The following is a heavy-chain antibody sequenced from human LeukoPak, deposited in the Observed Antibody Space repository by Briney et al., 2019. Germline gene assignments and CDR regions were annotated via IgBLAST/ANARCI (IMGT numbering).Heavy chain of an antibody. CDR3: ARSKGGVGYGMDV. CDR2: IYHSGST. D-gene: IGHD2-8*02. J-gene: IGHJ6*02. V-gene: IGHV4-30-2*02. CDR1: GCSISSGGYS. Sequence: PSQTLSLTCAVSGCSISSGGYSWSWIRQPPGKGLEWIGYIYHSGSTYYNPSLKSRVTISVDTSKNKFSLKLSSVTAADTAVYYCARSKGGVGYGMDVWGQGTTVTVSS.